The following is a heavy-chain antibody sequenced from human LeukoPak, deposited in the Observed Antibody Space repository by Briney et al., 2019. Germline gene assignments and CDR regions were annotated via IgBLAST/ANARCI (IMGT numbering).Heavy chain of an antibody. Sequence: PGGSLRLSCAVSGFTFSGYWMNWVRQAPGKGLVWVSRINSDGNDATYADSVKGRFTISRDNSKNTLYLQMNSLRAEDTAVYYCAKGSVVWPRGYFDYWGQGALVTVSS. CDR1: GFTFSGYW. J-gene: IGHJ4*02. CDR3: AKGSVVWPRGYFDY. V-gene: IGHV3-74*01. CDR2: INSDGNDA. D-gene: IGHD5-12*01.